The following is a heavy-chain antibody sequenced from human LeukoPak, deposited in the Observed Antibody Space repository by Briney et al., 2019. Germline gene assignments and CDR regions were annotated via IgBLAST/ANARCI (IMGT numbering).Heavy chain of an antibody. Sequence: ASVKVSCKVVAYDFTGYHIHWVRQAPGQGPEWMGRLNPNTGHAVYAFKFQGRVTMTRDTSSSTAYMEVTRLTSDDTALYYCAKDRDGADRIILWGQGTLVTVSS. CDR3: AKDRDGADRIIL. CDR2: LNPNTGHA. J-gene: IGHJ4*02. D-gene: IGHD5-24*01. V-gene: IGHV1-2*06. CDR1: AYDFTGYH.